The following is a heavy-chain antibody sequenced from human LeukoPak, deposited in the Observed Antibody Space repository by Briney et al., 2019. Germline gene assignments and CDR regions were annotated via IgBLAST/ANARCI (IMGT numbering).Heavy chain of an antibody. V-gene: IGHV4-39*01. CDR2: IHFNGRT. Sequence: SETLSLTCTVSRGSINSYRHYWGWIRQPPGKGLEWIGSIHFNGRTYYNPSLESRVTISVDTSKNQLSLTLGPVTAADTAIYYCARHEDVVVLEGATQLLGSLWFDPWGQGTLVTVSS. CDR3: ARHEDVVVLEGATQLLGSLWFDP. D-gene: IGHD2-21*01. J-gene: IGHJ5*02. CDR1: RGSINSYRHY.